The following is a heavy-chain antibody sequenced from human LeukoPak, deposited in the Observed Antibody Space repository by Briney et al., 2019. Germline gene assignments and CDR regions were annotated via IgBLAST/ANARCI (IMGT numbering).Heavy chain of an antibody. Sequence: PSETLSLTCTVSGGSISSYYWSWIRQPAGKGLEWIGRIYTSGSTNYNPSLKSRVTMSVDTSKNQFSLKLSSVTAADTAVYYCARDFRRQYYDSSGPLDYWGQGTLVTVSS. J-gene: IGHJ4*02. D-gene: IGHD3-22*01. V-gene: IGHV4-4*07. CDR2: IYTSGST. CDR3: ARDFRRQYYDSSGPLDY. CDR1: GGSISSYY.